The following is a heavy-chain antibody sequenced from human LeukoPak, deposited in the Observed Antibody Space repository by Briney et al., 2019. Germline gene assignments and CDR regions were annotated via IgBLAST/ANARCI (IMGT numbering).Heavy chain of an antibody. Sequence: GASVRVSCKASGYTFTGYYMHWVRQAPGQGLEWMGWISPNSGGTNYAQKFQGRVTMTRDTSISTAYMELSRLRSDDTAVYYCARVEDSRITIFGVVISGMDVWGQGTTVTVSS. CDR1: GYTFTGYY. V-gene: IGHV1-2*02. J-gene: IGHJ6*02. CDR2: ISPNSGGT. D-gene: IGHD3-3*01. CDR3: ARVEDSRITIFGVVISGMDV.